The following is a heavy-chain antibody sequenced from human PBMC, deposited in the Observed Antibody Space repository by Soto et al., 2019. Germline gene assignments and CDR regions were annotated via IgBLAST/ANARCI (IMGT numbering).Heavy chain of an antibody. CDR3: AREVVMVYASYGMDV. CDR2: IYYSGST. D-gene: IGHD2-8*01. J-gene: IGHJ6*02. Sequence: SETLSLTCTFSVVSISSGDYYCSWIRQPPGKGLEWIGYIYYSGSTYYNPSLKSRVTISVDTSKNQFSLKLSSVTAADTAVYYCAREVVMVYASYGMDVWGQGTTVTVSS. V-gene: IGHV4-30-4*01. CDR1: VVSISSGDYY.